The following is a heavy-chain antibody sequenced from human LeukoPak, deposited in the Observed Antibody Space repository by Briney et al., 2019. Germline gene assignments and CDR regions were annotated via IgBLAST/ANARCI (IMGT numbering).Heavy chain of an antibody. J-gene: IGHJ4*02. CDR3: ARACTTFITQWCFSDF. D-gene: IGHD2-8*01. CDR2: INPQNGDT. CDR1: GYTFTTYV. Sequence: ASVKVSCKASGYTFTTYVITWVRQAPGQGPEWLGWINPQNGDTRFAQTFQGRLPMPTDTSTNPASLELMSLRSDDTAVYYCARACTTFITQWCFSDFWGPGTQVTVTS. V-gene: IGHV1-18*01.